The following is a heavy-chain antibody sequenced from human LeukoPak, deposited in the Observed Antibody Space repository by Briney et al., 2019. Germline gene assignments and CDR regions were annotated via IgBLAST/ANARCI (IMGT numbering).Heavy chain of an antibody. CDR2: TYYRSKWYN. CDR3: AISRGGDYDFWSGYLEGNWFDP. Sequence: SQTLSLTCAISGGSVSSNSAAWNWIRQSPSRGLEWLGRTYYRSKWYNDYAVSVKSRITINPDTSKNQFSLQLNSVTPEDTAVYYCAISRGGDYDFWSGYLEGNWFDPWGQGILVTVSS. CDR1: GGSVSSNSAA. V-gene: IGHV6-1*01. J-gene: IGHJ5*02. D-gene: IGHD3-3*01.